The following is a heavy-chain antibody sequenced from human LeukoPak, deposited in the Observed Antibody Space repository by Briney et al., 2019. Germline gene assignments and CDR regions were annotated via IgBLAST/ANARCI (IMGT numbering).Heavy chain of an antibody. CDR3: ARATGTTPSSFYYYGMDV. CDR2: IWYDGSNK. V-gene: IGHV3-33*01. J-gene: IGHJ6*02. CDR1: GFTFSSYG. Sequence: PGRSLRLSCAASGFTFSSYGMHWVRQAPGKGLEWVAVIWYDGSNKYYADSVKGRFTISRDNSKNTLYLQMNSLRAEDTAVYYCARATGTTPSSFYYYGMDVWGQGTTVTVSS. D-gene: IGHD1-1*01.